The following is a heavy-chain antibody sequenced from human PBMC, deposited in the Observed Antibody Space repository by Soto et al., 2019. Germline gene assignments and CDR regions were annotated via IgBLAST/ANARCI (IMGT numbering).Heavy chain of an antibody. CDR1: GYTFTYYH. CDR2: INPNAGDT. J-gene: IGHJ4*02. V-gene: IGHV1-46*01. Sequence: QVQLVQSGAEVKKPGASVKVSCKASGYTFTYYHVHWVRQAPGQGLEWMGIINPNAGDTTYEQKFQGRVTMTRDTSTSTVYMEMSSLRSEATALYYCARVRYSYGLLFYLDYLGQGTLVSVSS. D-gene: IGHD5-18*01. CDR3: ARVRYSYGLLFYLDY.